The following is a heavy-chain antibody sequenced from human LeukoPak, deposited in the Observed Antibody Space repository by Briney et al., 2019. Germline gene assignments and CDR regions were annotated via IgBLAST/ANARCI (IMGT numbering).Heavy chain of an antibody. J-gene: IGHJ4*02. Sequence: GGSLRLSCAASGFTFSSYSMNWVRQTPGKGLEWVSSISSSSSYIYYADSVKGRFTISRDNAESSLYLQMNSLRAEDTAVYYCARASSSWHFDYWGQGTLVTVSS. D-gene: IGHD6-13*01. CDR1: GFTFSSYS. CDR2: ISSSSSYI. V-gene: IGHV3-21*01. CDR3: ARASSSWHFDY.